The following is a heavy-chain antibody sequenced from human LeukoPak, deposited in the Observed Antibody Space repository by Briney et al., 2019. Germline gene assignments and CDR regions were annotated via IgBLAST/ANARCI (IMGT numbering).Heavy chain of an antibody. Sequence: GGSLRLSCAASGFTFSSYGMFWVRQAPGKGLVGVAVISYDGINKYYADSVKGRFTISRDNSKNTLYLQMNSLRAEDTAVYYCAEASLDTDWGVFDYWGQGTLVTVSS. CDR3: AEASLDTDWGVFDY. CDR2: ISYDGINK. V-gene: IGHV3-30*18. D-gene: IGHD7-27*01. J-gene: IGHJ4*02. CDR1: GFTFSSYG.